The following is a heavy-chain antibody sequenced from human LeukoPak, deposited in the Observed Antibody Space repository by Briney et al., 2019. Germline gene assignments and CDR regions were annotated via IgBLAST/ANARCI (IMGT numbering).Heavy chain of an antibody. V-gene: IGHV3-53*01. Sequence: PGGSLRLSCAASGFTVSTDYMSWVRQAPGKGLEWVSVLYHGGSTYYADSVKGRFTISRDNAKNSVFLQMNSLRDEDTAVYYCARDITMVRGLIGYYYGMDVWGQGTTVTVSS. D-gene: IGHD3-10*01. CDR3: ARDITMVRGLIGYYYGMDV. CDR2: LYHGGST. J-gene: IGHJ6*02. CDR1: GFTVSTDY.